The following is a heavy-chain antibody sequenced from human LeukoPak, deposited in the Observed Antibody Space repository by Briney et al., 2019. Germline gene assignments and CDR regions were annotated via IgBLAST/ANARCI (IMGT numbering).Heavy chain of an antibody. V-gene: IGHV3-33*08. CDR2: IWYDGSNK. CDR1: GFTFSSYG. D-gene: IGHD2-21*02. Sequence: PGRSLRLSCAASGFTFSSYGMHWVRQAPGKGLEWAAVIWYDGSNKYYADSVKGRFTISRDNSKNTLYLQMNSLRAEDTAVYYCARDGPVVVTTIYYFDYWGQGTLVTVSS. J-gene: IGHJ4*02. CDR3: ARDGPVVVTTIYYFDY.